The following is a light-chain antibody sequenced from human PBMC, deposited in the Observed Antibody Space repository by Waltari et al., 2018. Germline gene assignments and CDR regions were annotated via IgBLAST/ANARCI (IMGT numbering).Light chain of an antibody. J-gene: IGLJ1*01. V-gene: IGLV2-14*03. CDR2: AVA. CDR3: SSYTTTLTYV. Sequence: SALTQPASVSGSPGQSIAISCTGTSGDVGAHDHVSWYQHHPGRAPKLIIYAVAKRPSGVSDRFSGSKSGNTASLTSSGLQADDESDYYCSSYTTTLTYVFGSGTKVTVL. CDR1: SGDVGAHDH.